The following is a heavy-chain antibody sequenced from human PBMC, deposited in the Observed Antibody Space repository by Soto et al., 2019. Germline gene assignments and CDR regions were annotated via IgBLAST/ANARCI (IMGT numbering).Heavy chain of an antibody. CDR3: ILTGYYADY. CDR1: GFTFSSYW. Sequence: PGGSLRLSCAASGFTFSSYWMHWVRQAPGKGLVWVSRINSDGSRTSYADSVKGRFTISRDNAKNTLYLQMNSLRAEHSAVYYWILTGYYADYWGQGTLVTVPS. CDR2: INSDGSRT. V-gene: IGHV3-74*01. J-gene: IGHJ4*02. D-gene: IGHD3-9*01.